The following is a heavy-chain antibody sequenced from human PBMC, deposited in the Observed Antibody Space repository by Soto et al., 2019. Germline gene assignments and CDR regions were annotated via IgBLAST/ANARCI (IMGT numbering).Heavy chain of an antibody. D-gene: IGHD6-13*01. V-gene: IGHV3-23*01. J-gene: IGHJ1*01. CDR2: INTSGVNR. Sequence: EVQLLQSGGGLVQPGGSLRLSCAASGFTVSNYAMSWVRQAPGKGLECVSTINTSGVNRHYADSVKGRFSVSRDNSRNTLSLQMNRLRAEDTAGHYCTKHWQHESRGQGTLVTVS. CDR3: TKHWQHES. CDR1: GFTVSNYA.